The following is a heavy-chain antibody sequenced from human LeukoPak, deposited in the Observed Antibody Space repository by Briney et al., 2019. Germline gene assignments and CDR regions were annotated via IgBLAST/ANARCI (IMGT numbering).Heavy chain of an antibody. CDR1: GGTFSSYA. Sequence: SVKVSCKASGGTFSSYAISWVRQAPGQGLEWMGRIIPILGIANYAQKFQGRVTITADKSTSTAYMELSSLRSEDTAVYYCARYLRGARDAFDIWGQGTMVTVSS. V-gene: IGHV1-69*04. J-gene: IGHJ3*02. CDR3: ARYLRGARDAFDI. CDR2: IIPILGIA. D-gene: IGHD1-26*01.